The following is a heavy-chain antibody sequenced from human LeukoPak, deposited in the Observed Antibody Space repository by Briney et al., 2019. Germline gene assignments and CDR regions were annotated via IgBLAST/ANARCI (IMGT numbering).Heavy chain of an antibody. J-gene: IGHJ3*02. CDR3: AKASGSFGAFDI. D-gene: IGHD3-10*01. CDR1: GFRFDDYP. Sequence: GGSLRLFCAPCGFRFDDYPMHWVREARGEGVEGVSGISWNSGSIGYADSVKGRFTISRDIAKNSLYLQMSSLRAEDTALYYCAKASGSFGAFDIWGQGTMVTVSS. V-gene: IGHV3-9*01. CDR2: ISWNSGSI.